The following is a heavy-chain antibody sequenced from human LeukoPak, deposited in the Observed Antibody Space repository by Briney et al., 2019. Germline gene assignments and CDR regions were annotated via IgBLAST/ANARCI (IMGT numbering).Heavy chain of an antibody. J-gene: IGHJ6*04. CDR1: GFTFSSYS. CDR3: ARVPAYYYDSSGYGDV. CDR2: ISSSSNTI. Sequence: GGPLRLSCAASGFTFSSYSMNWVRQAPGKGLEWVSYISSSSNTIYYADSVKGRFTISRDNAKNSLYLQMNSLRAEDTAVYYCARVPAYYYDSSGYGDVWGKGTTVTVSA. V-gene: IGHV3-48*01. D-gene: IGHD3-22*01.